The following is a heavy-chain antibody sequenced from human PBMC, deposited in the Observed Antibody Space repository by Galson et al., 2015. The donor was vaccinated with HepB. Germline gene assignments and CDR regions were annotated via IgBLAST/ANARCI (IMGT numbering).Heavy chain of an antibody. CDR3: ARGLDSSGYYYHRAEFDY. CDR2: IIPIFGTA. V-gene: IGHV1-69*13. Sequence: SVKVSCKASGGTFSSYAISWVRQAPGQGLEWMGGIIPIFGTANYAQKFQGRVTITADESTSTAYMELSSLRSEDTAVYYCARGLDSSGYYYHRAEFDYWGQGTLVTVSS. D-gene: IGHD3-22*01. CDR1: GGTFSSYA. J-gene: IGHJ4*02.